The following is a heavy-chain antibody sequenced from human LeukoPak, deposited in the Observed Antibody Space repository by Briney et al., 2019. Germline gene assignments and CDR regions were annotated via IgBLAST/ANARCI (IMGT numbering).Heavy chain of an antibody. D-gene: IGHD1-26*01. V-gene: IGHV4-39*07. CDR1: GGSISSSSYY. J-gene: IGHJ6*03. Sequence: SETLSLTCTVSGGSISSSSYYWGWIRQPPGKGLEWIGSIYYSGSTYYNPSLKSRVTISVDTSKNQFSLKLSSVAAADTAVYYCAREPLASGSYGGYYYYYMDVWGKGTTVTISS. CDR3: AREPLASGSYGGYYYYYMDV. CDR2: IYYSGST.